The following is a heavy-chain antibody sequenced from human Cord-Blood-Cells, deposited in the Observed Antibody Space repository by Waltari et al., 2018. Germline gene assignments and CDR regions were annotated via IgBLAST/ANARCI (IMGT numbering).Heavy chain of an antibody. CDR3: ARAFPHGYDYYYYYMDV. J-gene: IGHJ6*03. Sequence: QVQLVQSGAEVKKPGSSVKVSCKASGGTFSSYAISWVRPAPGKGLEWMGGIIPIFGTANYAQKFQGRVTITADESTSTAYMELSSLRSEDTAVYYCARAFPHGYDYYYYYMDVWGKGTTVTVSS. CDR2: IIPIFGTA. V-gene: IGHV1-69*01. CDR1: GGTFSSYA. D-gene: IGHD5-12*01.